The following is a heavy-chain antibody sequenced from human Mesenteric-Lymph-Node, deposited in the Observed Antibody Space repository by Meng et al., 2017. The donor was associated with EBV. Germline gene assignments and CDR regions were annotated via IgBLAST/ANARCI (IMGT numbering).Heavy chain of an antibody. D-gene: IGHD3-22*01. CDR2: IHYSVGT. J-gene: IGHJ5*02. V-gene: IGHV4-61*01. Sequence: VQLQESGPGLVKVSETLSLTCAVSGGSVNSGKYYWSWIRQPPGKGLELIGYIHYSVGTNYNVSLKNRITIALDTSNNQFSLKLHSVTAADTAFYYCARQHYYEPNWYFDPWGQGTLVTVSS. CDR3: ARQHYYEPNWYFDP. CDR1: GGSVNSGKYY.